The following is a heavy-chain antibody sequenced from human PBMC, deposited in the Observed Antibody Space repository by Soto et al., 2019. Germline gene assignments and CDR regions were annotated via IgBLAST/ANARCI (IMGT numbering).Heavy chain of an antibody. J-gene: IGHJ5*02. CDR2: FKPFNGVT. Sequence: ASVKVSCKDSGYTFTGYHLHWVRQAPGQGLEWMGSFKPFNGVTNLAQNFQGRVTLTRDTSNNTAYMELSRLRSDDTAVYFCARAVYSYHDNPAVTWLDPWAREPWSPSTQ. D-gene: IGHD3-9*01. V-gene: IGHV1-2*02. CDR3: ARAVYSYHDNPAVTWLDP. CDR1: GYTFTGYH.